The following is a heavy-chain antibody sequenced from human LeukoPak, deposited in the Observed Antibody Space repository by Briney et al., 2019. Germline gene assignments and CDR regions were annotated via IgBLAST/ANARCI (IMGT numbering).Heavy chain of an antibody. CDR2: ISGSGGST. J-gene: IGHJ3*02. Sequence: PGGSLRLSCAASGFTFSSYAMSWVRQAPGKGLEWVSAISGSGGSTHYADSVKGRFTISRDNSKNTLYLQMNSLRAEDTAVYYCARIPRAARPPGAFDIWGQGTMVTVSS. CDR3: ARIPRAARPPGAFDI. CDR1: GFTFSSYA. V-gene: IGHV3-23*01. D-gene: IGHD6-6*01.